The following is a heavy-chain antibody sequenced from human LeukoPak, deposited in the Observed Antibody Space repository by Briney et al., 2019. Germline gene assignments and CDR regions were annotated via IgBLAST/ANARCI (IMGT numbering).Heavy chain of an antibody. V-gene: IGHV3-23*01. D-gene: IGHD2-15*01. Sequence: PGGSLRLSCAASGFTFSSFAMSWVRQAPGKGLEWVSAISGTGDNTYYADSVKGRFTISRDNSKNTLYLQMNSLRAEDTAVYYCAKEFGYCSGGSCYSVGYFDFWGQGTLVTVSS. CDR2: ISGTGDNT. CDR1: GFTFSSFA. J-gene: IGHJ4*02. CDR3: AKEFGYCSGGSCYSVGYFDF.